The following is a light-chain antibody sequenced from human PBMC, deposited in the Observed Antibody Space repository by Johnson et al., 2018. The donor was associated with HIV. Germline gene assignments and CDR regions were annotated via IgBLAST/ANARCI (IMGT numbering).Light chain of an antibody. CDR3: ATWDNSLSTGAV. V-gene: IGLV1-51*01. CDR1: SSNIGNNY. CDR2: DNN. J-gene: IGLJ1*01. Sequence: QSVLTQPPSVSAAPGQKVTISCSGSSSNIGNNYVSWYQQLPGTAPKLLIYDNNKRPSGIPDRFSGSKSGTSATLGITGLQTGDEADYYCATWDNSLSTGAVFGTGTKVTVL.